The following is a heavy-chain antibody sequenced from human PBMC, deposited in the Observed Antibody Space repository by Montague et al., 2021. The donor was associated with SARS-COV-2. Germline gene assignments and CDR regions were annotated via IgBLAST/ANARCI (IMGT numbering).Heavy chain of an antibody. CDR2: IYYSGST. Sequence: SETLSLTCTVSGGSISSSNYYWGWIRQPPGKGLEWIGSIYYSGSTYYNPSLKSRVTISVDTPKNPFSLKLSSVTAADTAVYYCARQRIFCSSTSCYDNWFDPWGQGTLATVSS. CDR3: ARQRIFCSSTSCYDNWFDP. V-gene: IGHV4-39*01. D-gene: IGHD2-2*01. CDR1: GGSISSSNYY. J-gene: IGHJ5*01.